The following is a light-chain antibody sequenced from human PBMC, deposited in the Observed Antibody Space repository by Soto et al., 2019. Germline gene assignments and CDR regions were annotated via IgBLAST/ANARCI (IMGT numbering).Light chain of an antibody. V-gene: IGKV3-20*01. CDR3: QQYGNSPLS. CDR2: GTS. Sequence: EIVLTQSPGTLSLSPGERATLSCRASQSVSSTFLAWYQQKPGQAPRLLIYGTSSRATGIPDRFSGSGSGTDFTLTISRLEPEDFAVYYCQQYGNSPLSCGQGTRLDIK. CDR1: QSVSSTF. J-gene: IGKJ5*01.